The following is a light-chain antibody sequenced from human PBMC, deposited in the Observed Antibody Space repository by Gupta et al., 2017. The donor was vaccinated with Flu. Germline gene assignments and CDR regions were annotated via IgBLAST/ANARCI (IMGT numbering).Light chain of an antibody. CDR3: EQRDKGHTMYT. CDR2: DTF. J-gene: IGKJ2*01. Sequence: EIVFTQSPSTLSLSPGERATLSCRASQRVTGNLAWFQQRPGQPPRLLIHDTFNRAQGSAAKCSGSGGGTDVNITITSRAPEDYEVYYCEQRDKGHTMYTFGQGTKMEIK. V-gene: IGKV3-11*01. CDR1: QRVTGN.